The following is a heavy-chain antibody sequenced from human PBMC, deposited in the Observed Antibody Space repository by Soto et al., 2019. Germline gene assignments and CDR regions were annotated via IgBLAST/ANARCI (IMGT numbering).Heavy chain of an antibody. CDR1: GDSVTSVGDY. CDR3: ARGVGFGYYYYHMDL. CDR2: IYYSGSA. J-gene: IGHJ6*02. V-gene: IGHV4-61*08. Sequence: SETLSLTCTVSGDSVTSVGDYWSWIRQPPRKGLEWIGYIYYSGSADYNPSLGSRVTISIDTSKNQFSLKLTSVTAADTAVYYCARGVGFGYYYYHMDLWGQGTTVTVSS. D-gene: IGHD3-10*01.